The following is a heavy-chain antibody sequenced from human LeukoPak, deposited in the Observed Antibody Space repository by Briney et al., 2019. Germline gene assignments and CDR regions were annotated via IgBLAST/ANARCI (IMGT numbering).Heavy chain of an antibody. CDR1: GFNFRDHW. CDR2: IKTDGSGT. J-gene: IGHJ4*02. CDR3: AKDVGRLERNPDY. D-gene: IGHD1-1*01. Sequence: GGSLRLSCAVSGFNFRDHWMDWVRQAPGKGLEWVGHIKTDGSGTYYVDSLKGRFSISRDNTNNALYLQMNSLRAEDTALYHCAKDVGRLERNPDYWGQGTLVTVSS. V-gene: IGHV3-7*03.